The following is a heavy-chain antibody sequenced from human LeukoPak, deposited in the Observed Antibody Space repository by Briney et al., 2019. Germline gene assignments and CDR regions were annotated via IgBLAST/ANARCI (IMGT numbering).Heavy chain of an antibody. CDR2: ISSSGSTI. CDR1: GFTFSSYE. J-gene: IGHJ6*03. V-gene: IGHV3-48*03. Sequence: GGSLRLSCAASGFTFSSYEMNWVRQAPGKGLEWVSYISSSGSTIYYADSVKGRFTISRDNAKNSLYLQMNSLGAEDTAVYYCARGGTYCGGDCYTNYYYYYYMDVWGKGTTVTVSS. D-gene: IGHD2-21*02. CDR3: ARGGTYCGGDCYTNYYYYYYMDV.